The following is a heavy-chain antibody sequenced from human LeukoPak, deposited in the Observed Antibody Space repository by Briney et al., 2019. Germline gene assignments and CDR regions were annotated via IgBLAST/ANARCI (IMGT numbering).Heavy chain of an antibody. CDR1: GFTVSSNY. Sequence: AGGSLRLSCAASGFTVSSNYMSWVRQAPGKGLEWVGRIKSKTDGETTDYAAPVKGRFTISRDDSKNTLYLQMNSLKTEDTAVYYCTTAPHQVAIVVVPASPYYYYMDVWGKGTTVTVSS. J-gene: IGHJ6*03. D-gene: IGHD2-2*01. V-gene: IGHV3-15*01. CDR3: TTAPHQVAIVVVPASPYYYYMDV. CDR2: IKSKTDGETT.